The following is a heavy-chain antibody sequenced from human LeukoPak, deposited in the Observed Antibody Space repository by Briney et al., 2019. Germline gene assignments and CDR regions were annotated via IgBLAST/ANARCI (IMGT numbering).Heavy chain of an antibody. CDR2: INPNSGGT. V-gene: IGHV1-2*02. Sequence: ASVKVSCKASGYTFTGYYMHWVRQVPGQGLEWMGWINPNSGGTNYAQKFQGRVTMTRDTSISTAYMELSRLRCDDTAVYYCAREVITGTTVDFDYWGQGTLVTVSS. J-gene: IGHJ4*02. CDR1: GYTFTGYY. D-gene: IGHD1-7*01. CDR3: AREVITGTTVDFDY.